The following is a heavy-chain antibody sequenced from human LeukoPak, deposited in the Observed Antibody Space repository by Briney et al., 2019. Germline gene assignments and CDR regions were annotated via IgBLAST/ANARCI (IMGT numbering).Heavy chain of an antibody. CDR1: RFTFSSYS. V-gene: IGHV3-21*03. CDR2: ISSSSSYI. J-gene: IGHJ3*02. D-gene: IGHD3-22*01. Sequence: GSLRLSCAASRFTFSSYSMNWVRLAPGKGLEWVSSISSSSSYIYYADSVKGRFTISRDNAKNSLYLQMNSLKTEDTAVYYCTTAEVWYYYDSSGHESDAFDIWGQGTMVTVSS. CDR3: TTAEVWYYYDSSGHESDAFDI.